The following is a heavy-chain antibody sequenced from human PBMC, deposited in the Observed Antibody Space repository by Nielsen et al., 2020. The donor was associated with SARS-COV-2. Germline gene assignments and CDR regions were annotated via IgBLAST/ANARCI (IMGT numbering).Heavy chain of an antibody. J-gene: IGHJ4*02. CDR2: ISYDGSNK. V-gene: IGHV3-30*04. CDR1: GFTFSSYA. D-gene: IGHD5-12*01. CDR3: AGDGGGYIDY. Sequence: GESLKISCAASGFTFSSYAMHWVRQAPGKGLEWVAVISYDGSNKYYADSVKGRFTISRDNSKNTLYLQMNSLRAEDTAVYYCAGDGGGYIDYWGQGTLVTVSS.